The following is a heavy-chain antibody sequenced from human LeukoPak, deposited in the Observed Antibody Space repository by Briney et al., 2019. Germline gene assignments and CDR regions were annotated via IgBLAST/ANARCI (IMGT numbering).Heavy chain of an antibody. CDR2: TSYDGSKK. J-gene: IGHJ4*02. CDR1: RFTFSSYA. Sequence: LSGGSLSVSCAASRFTFSSYALHWVRQAAGKGLEWVAVTSYDGSKKYYADSVKGRFTISRDNSKNTLFLQMNSLRAEDTAVYYCARDDPSGAYILDYWGQGTLVTVSS. D-gene: IGHD2-8*02. CDR3: ARDDPSGAYILDY. V-gene: IGHV3-30*04.